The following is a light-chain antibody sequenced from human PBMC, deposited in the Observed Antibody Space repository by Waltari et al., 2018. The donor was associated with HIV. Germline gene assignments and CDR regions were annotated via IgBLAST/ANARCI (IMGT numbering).Light chain of an antibody. CDR3: SSYGDSLRVM. CDR2: EVT. Sequence: QSALTQPPSASGSLGQSVTISCTGSSSHIGAYDFVPWFQQHPRSAPKLLLYEVTRRPSSVSDRFSGSRSGSTAFLTVAGLQPDDEATYFCSSYGDSLRVMFGGGTNVTVL. V-gene: IGLV2-8*01. J-gene: IGLJ3*02. CDR1: SSHIGAYDF.